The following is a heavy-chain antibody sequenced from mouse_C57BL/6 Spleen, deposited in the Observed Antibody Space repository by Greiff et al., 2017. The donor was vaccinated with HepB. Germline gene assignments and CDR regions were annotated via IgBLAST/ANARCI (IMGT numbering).Heavy chain of an antibody. Sequence: QVQLQQSGPELVKPGASVKISCKASGYTFTDYYINWVKQRPGQGLEWIGWIFPGSGSTYYNEKFKGKATLTVDKSSSTAYMLLGSLTSEDSAVYFCARGDYDYFDYWGQGTTLTVSS. CDR2: IFPGSGST. V-gene: IGHV1-75*01. CDR3: ARGDYDYFDY. D-gene: IGHD2-4*01. CDR1: GYTFTDYY. J-gene: IGHJ2*01.